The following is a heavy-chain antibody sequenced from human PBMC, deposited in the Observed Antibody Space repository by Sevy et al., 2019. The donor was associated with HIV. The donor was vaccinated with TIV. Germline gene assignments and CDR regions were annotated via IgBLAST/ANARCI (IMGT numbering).Heavy chain of an antibody. CDR3: GGRWHQRYFDL. CDR1: IGSITSYY. CDR2: IYYSWNP. J-gene: IGHJ2*01. D-gene: IGHD6-13*01. Sequence: SETLSLTCTVSIGSITSYYWSWIRQPPGKGLEWIGSIYYSWNPNYNPSLKSRVTISVDTSTNQFSLKLTSVTAADTAVYYCGGRWHQRYFDLWGRGTLVTVSS. V-gene: IGHV4-59*01.